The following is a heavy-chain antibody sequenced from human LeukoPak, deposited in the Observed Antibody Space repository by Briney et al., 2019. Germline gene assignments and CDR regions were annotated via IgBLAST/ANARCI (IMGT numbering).Heavy chain of an antibody. CDR2: IYYSGST. V-gene: IGHV4-31*03. CDR1: GGSISSGGYY. CDR3: ARGGTNWFDP. D-gene: IGHD1-26*01. Sequence: PSETLSLTCTVSGGSISSGGYYWSWIRQNPGKGLEWIGYIYYSGSTYYNPSLKSRVTISVDTSKNQFSLKLSSVTAADTAVYYCARGGTNWFDPWGQGTLVTVSS. J-gene: IGHJ5*02.